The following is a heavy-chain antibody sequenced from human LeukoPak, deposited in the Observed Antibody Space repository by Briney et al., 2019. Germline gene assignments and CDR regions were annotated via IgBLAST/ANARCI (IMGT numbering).Heavy chain of an antibody. CDR2: IYYSGST. J-gene: IGHJ5*02. CDR1: GGSISSSSYY. D-gene: IGHD5-12*01. V-gene: IGHV4-39*01. CDR3: ARQVYSGYDFYES. Sequence: PSETLSLTCTVSGGSISSSSYYWGWIRQPPGKGLEWIGGIYYSGSTYYNPSLKSRVTISVDTSKNQFSLKLSSVTAADTAVYYCARQVYSGYDFYESWGQGTLVTVSS.